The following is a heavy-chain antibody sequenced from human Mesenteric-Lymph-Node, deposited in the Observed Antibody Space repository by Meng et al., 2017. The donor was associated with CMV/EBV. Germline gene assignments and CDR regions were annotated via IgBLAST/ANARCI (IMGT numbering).Heavy chain of an antibody. J-gene: IGHJ4*02. CDR2: INHSGST. CDR3: ARGGLSIFDH. D-gene: IGHD3-3*01. Sequence: SETLSLTCAVYGGSFSGYYWSWIRQPPGKGLEWIGEINHSGSTNYNPSLKSRVTISVDTSKNQFSLKVSSVTAADTAVYYCARGGLSIFDHWGQGTLVTVSS. CDR1: GGSFSGYY. V-gene: IGHV4-34*01.